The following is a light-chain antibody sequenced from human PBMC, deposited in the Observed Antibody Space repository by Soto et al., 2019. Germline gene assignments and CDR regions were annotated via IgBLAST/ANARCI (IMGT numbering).Light chain of an antibody. CDR1: RSNIGSKY. CDR3: ASWDASVSGGV. CDR2: RNN. V-gene: IGLV1-47*01. Sequence: QSVLSQPPSASGTPGQRVTISCSGSRSNIGSKYVYWYQQLPGTAPKLLIYRNNERPSGVPDRFSGSKSGTSASLAIGDLRSEDEADYYCASWDASVSGGVFGGGTKVTVL. J-gene: IGLJ3*02.